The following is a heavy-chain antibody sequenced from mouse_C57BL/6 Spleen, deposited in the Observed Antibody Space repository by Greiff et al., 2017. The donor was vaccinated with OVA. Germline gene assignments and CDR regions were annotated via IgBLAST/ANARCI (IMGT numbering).Heavy chain of an antibody. CDR2: INPGSGGT. CDR3: ARKGYSNYYFDY. J-gene: IGHJ2*01. Sequence: VQLQQSGAELVRPGTSVKVSCKASGYAFTNYLIEWVKQRPGQGLEWIGVINPGSGGTNYNQKFKGKSTLTVDKSSSTAYMQLSSLTSEDSAVYYCARKGYSNYYFDYWGQGTTLTVSS. V-gene: IGHV1-54*01. D-gene: IGHD2-5*01. CDR1: GYAFTNYL.